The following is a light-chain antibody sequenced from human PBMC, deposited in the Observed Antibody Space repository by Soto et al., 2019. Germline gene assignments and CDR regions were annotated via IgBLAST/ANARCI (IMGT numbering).Light chain of an antibody. V-gene: IGLV2-14*01. Sequence: QSALTQPASVSGSPGQSITISCTGSSSDIGAYDYVSWYQQRPVKAPKLMIFDVTNRPSGVSDRFSGSKSGNTASLTISGLQTEDEADYYCSSYTSSSTPEVFGTGTKVTVL. CDR1: SSDIGAYDY. CDR3: SSYTSSSTPEV. CDR2: DVT. J-gene: IGLJ1*01.